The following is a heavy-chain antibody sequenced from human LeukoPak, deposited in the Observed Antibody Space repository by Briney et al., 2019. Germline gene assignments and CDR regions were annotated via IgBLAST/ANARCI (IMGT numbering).Heavy chain of an antibody. D-gene: IGHD1-26*01. CDR1: GFTFSSYG. CDR3: AQDIRPGWTGSWIDH. V-gene: IGHV3-23*01. Sequence: GRSLRLSCAASGFTFSSYGMHWVRQAPGKGLEWVSAISGSGFGTYYADSMKGRFTISRDNSKNTLYLQMNSLRTEDTALYYCAQDIRPGWTGSWIDHWGQGTLVTVSS. J-gene: IGHJ4*02. CDR2: ISGSGFGT.